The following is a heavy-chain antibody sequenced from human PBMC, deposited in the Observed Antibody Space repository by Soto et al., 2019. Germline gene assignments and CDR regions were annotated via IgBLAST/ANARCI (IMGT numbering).Heavy chain of an antibody. Sequence: QVQLVESGGGVVQPGRSLRLSCAASGFTFSSYGMHWVRQAPGKGLEWVAVISYDGSNKYYADSVKGRFTISRDNSKNTLYLKMNSLRAEDTAVYYCAKDPGARGLLLYYFDYWGQGTLVTVSS. J-gene: IGHJ4*02. V-gene: IGHV3-30*18. CDR2: ISYDGSNK. CDR1: GFTFSSYG. D-gene: IGHD3-22*01. CDR3: AKDPGARGLLLYYFDY.